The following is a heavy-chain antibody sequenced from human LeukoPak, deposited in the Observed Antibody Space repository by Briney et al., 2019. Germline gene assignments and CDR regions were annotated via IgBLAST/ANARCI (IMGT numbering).Heavy chain of an antibody. CDR3: ARAQAVAGTGGFDP. Sequence: GGSLRLSCAASGFTFNNYWMHWVRQAPGKGLVWVSRVNSDGSSTSYADSVKGRFTIPRDNAKNTVYLQMKSLRDDDTAVYYCARAQAVAGTGGFDPWGQGTLVTVSS. CDR1: GFTFNNYW. CDR2: VNSDGSST. V-gene: IGHV3-74*01. J-gene: IGHJ5*02. D-gene: IGHD6-19*01.